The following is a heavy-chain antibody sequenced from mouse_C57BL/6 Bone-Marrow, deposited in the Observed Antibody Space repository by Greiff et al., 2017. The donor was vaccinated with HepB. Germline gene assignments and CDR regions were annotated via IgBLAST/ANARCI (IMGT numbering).Heavy chain of an antibody. CDR2: ISYNGSN. Sequence: DVQLQESGPGLVKPSQSLSLTCSVTGYSIPSGYYWNWIRQLPGNKLEWMGYISYNGSNNYIPPLKNRSSITRDTSKNQFFLKLNSVTTEDTATYYWARVGNLGYWGQGTTHTVSS. CDR1: GYSIPSGYY. D-gene: IGHD1-1*02. J-gene: IGHJ2*01. V-gene: IGHV3-6*01. CDR3: ARVGNLGY.